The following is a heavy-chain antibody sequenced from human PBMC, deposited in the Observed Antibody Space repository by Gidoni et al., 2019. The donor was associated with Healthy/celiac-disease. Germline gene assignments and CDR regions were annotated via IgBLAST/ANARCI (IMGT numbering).Heavy chain of an antibody. CDR1: GFTFSSYA. CDR2: ISGSGGST. D-gene: IGHD1-26*01. V-gene: IGHV3-23*01. Sequence: EVQLLESGGGLVQPGGSLRLSCAASGFTFSSYAMSWVRQAPGKGLEWVSAISGSGGSTYYADSVKGRFTISRDNSKNTLYLQMNSLRAEDTAVYYCAKILRFDSGSYYFPDAFDIWGQGTMVTVSS. CDR3: AKILRFDSGSYYFPDAFDI. J-gene: IGHJ3*02.